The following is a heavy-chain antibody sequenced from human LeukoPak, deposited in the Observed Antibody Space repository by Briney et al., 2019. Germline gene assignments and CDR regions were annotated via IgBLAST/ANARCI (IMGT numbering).Heavy chain of an antibody. Sequence: ASVKVSCKASGVSFRDYTINWVRQAPGQGLEWMGAIIPISGTTKYAQRLQGRVTLTMDDSATTAFMEMSSLRSEDTAVYYCASRFTARQLVPADYYHMDVWGKGTTVFVSS. CDR3: ASRFTARQLVPADYYHMDV. D-gene: IGHD6-13*01. CDR1: GVSFRDYT. V-gene: IGHV1-69*05. CDR2: IIPISGTT. J-gene: IGHJ6*03.